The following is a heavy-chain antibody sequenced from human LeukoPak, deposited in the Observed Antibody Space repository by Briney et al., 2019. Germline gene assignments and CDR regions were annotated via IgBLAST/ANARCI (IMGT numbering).Heavy chain of an antibody. CDR3: AKDIPAPLSDYDSSGQGDY. D-gene: IGHD3-22*01. J-gene: IGHJ4*02. CDR1: GFTYSSYD. CDR2: NSGSGGST. V-gene: IGHV3-23*01. Sequence: GGPLRLSCAASGFTYSSYDMIGLRQAPGKALEWVSANSGSGGSTYYADSVKGRFTISRDNSKNTLYLQMNSLRAEDTAVYYCAKDIPAPLSDYDSSGQGDYWGQGTLVTVSS.